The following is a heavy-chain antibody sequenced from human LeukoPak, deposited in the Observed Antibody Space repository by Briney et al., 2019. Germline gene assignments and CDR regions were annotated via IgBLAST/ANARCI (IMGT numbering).Heavy chain of an antibody. Sequence: SGGSLRLSCAASGFTFSTYAMNWVRQAPRKGLEWVSGVRGTGTNTYYADSVKGRFTISRDNSENMVYLQIDSLRSDDTAVYYCAKSGNAWYFFDSWGQGTLVTVSS. CDR2: VRGTGTNT. V-gene: IGHV3-23*01. CDR3: AKSGNAWYFFDS. J-gene: IGHJ4*02. D-gene: IGHD6-19*01. CDR1: GFTFSTYA.